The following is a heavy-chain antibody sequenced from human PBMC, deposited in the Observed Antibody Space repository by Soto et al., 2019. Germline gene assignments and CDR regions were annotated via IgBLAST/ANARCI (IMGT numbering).Heavy chain of an antibody. D-gene: IGHD2-2*01. J-gene: IGHJ5*02. Sequence: PSETLSLTCTVSGGSISSGGYYWSWIRQHPGKGLEWIGYIYYSGSTYYKPSLKSRVTISVDTSKNQFSLKLSSVTAADTAVYYCARGYCTTSNCYAGWFDLWRQGTLVTVS. V-gene: IGHV4-31*03. CDR2: IYYSGST. CDR3: ARGYCTTSNCYAGWFDL. CDR1: GGSISSGGYY.